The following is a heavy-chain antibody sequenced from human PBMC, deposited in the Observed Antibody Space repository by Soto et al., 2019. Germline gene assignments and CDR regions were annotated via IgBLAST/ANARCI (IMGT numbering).Heavy chain of an antibody. CDR1: GDSVSSNSAA. V-gene: IGHV6-1*01. Sequence: SQTLSLTCAISGDSVSSNSAAWNCIRQSPSRGLEWLGRTYYRSKWYNDYAVSVKSRITINPDTSKNQFSLQLNSVTPEDTAVYYCARDGYSISLDIVAKIRHGMDGWAQRNTVPVSS. CDR3: ARDGYSISLDIVAKIRHGMDG. CDR2: TYYRSKWYN. J-gene: IGHJ6*02. D-gene: IGHD5-12*01.